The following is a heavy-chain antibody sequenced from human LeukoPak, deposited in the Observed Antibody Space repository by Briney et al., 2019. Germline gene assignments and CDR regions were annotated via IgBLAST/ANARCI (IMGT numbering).Heavy chain of an antibody. CDR1: GGSISSYY. CDR3: ARRANWGWYFDY. CDR2: IYYSGST. V-gene: IGHV4-59*08. D-gene: IGHD7-27*01. Sequence: SETLSLTCTVSGGSISSYYWSWIRQPPGKGLEWIGYIYYSGSTNYNPSLKSRVTISVDTSKNQFSLKLSSVTAADTAVYYCARRANWGWYFDYWGQGTLVTVSS. J-gene: IGHJ4*02.